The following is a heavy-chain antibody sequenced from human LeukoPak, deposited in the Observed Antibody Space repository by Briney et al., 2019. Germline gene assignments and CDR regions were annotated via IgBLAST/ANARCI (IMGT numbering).Heavy chain of an antibody. Sequence: GESLKISCKGSGYSFTSYWIGWVRQMPGKGLEWMGIIYPGDSDTRYSPFFQGQVTISADKSISTAYLQWSSLKASDTAIYYCARHEVTAAAGTEFDSWGQGTLVTVSS. CDR1: GYSFTSYW. V-gene: IGHV5-51*01. CDR2: IYPGDSDT. D-gene: IGHD6-13*01. J-gene: IGHJ4*02. CDR3: ARHEVTAAAGTEFDS.